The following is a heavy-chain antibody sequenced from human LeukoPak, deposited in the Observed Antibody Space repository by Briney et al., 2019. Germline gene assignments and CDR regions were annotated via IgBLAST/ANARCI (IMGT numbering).Heavy chain of an antibody. CDR3: AREYFTMVRGVNAYYYGMDV. CDR1: GGTFSSYA. V-gene: IGHV1-69*13. Sequence: ASVKVSCKVSGGTFSSYAISWVRQAPGQGLEWMGGIIPIFGTANYAQKFQGRVTITADESTSTAYMELSSLRSEDTAVYYCAREYFTMVRGVNAYYYGMDVWGKGTTVTVSS. J-gene: IGHJ6*04. CDR2: IIPIFGTA. D-gene: IGHD3-10*01.